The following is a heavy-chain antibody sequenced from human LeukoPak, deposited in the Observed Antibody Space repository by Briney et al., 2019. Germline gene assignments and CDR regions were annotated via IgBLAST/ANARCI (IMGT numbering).Heavy chain of an antibody. Sequence: PGGSLRLSCAASGFTVSSNYMSWVRQAPGKGLEWVSVIYIGGSTYYADSVKGRFTISRDNSKNTLYLQMNSLRVEDTAVYYCARDTPISMAYGMDVWGQGTTVTVSS. CDR1: GFTVSSNY. CDR3: ARDTPISMAYGMDV. D-gene: IGHD3-10*01. J-gene: IGHJ6*02. CDR2: IYIGGST. V-gene: IGHV3-66*01.